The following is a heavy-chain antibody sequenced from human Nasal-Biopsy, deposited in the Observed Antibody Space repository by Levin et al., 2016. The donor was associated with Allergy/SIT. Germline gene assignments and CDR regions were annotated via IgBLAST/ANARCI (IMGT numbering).Heavy chain of an antibody. CDR3: VKDMWDNTDWYSRAKSGNGLDT. CDR1: GFTFRSFA. CDR2: IDATGGYT. J-gene: IGHJ3*02. Sequence: GGSLRLSCVGSGFTFRSFAMIWVRQAPGRGLEWVAKIDATGGYTFYAESVKGRVTVSRDNGKNTVYLQLRTLGAEDTANYFCVKDMWDNTDWYSRAKSGNGLDTWGQGTMVSVRS. D-gene: IGHD6-19*01. V-gene: IGHV3-23*01.